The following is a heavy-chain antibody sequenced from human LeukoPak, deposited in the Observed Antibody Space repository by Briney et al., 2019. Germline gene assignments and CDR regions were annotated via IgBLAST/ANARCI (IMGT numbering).Heavy chain of an antibody. D-gene: IGHD2-15*01. CDR2: INPNSGGI. J-gene: IGHJ4*02. Sequence: GASVKVSCKASGYTFTGYYMHWGRQAPGQGLKWMGWINPNSGGINYAQKFQGRVTMTGDTSISTAYMELSRLRSDDTSVYYCARSWRFCSGDSCYPIDYWGQGTLVTVSS. CDR1: GYTFTGYY. CDR3: ARSWRFCSGDSCYPIDY. V-gene: IGHV1-2*02.